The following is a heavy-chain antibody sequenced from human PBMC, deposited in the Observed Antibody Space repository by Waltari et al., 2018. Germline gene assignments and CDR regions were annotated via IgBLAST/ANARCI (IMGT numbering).Heavy chain of an antibody. Sequence: QVQLQESGPGLVKPSQTLSLTCTVSGGSISSGSYYWRWIRQPAGKGLEWIGYIYTRGSTNYNPSLKSRVTISVDTSKNQFSLKLSAVTAADTAVYYCARAWTSPDYWGQGTLVTVSS. D-gene: IGHD5-12*01. V-gene: IGHV4-61*09. J-gene: IGHJ4*02. CDR2: IYTRGST. CDR3: ARAWTSPDY. CDR1: GGSISSGSYY.